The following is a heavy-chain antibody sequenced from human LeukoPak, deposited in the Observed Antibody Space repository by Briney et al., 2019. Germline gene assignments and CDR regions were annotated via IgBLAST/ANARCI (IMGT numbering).Heavy chain of an antibody. V-gene: IGHV3-74*01. CDR2: INTDGSST. D-gene: IGHD1-26*01. J-gene: IGHJ4*02. CDR3: ARSEWELLGDY. Sequence: GGSLRLSCAASGFTFSSYSMNWVRKAPGKGLVWVSRINTDGSSTSYADSVKGRFTISRDNAKNTLYLQMNSLRAEDTAVYYCARSEWELLGDYWGQGTLVTVSS. CDR1: GFTFSSYS.